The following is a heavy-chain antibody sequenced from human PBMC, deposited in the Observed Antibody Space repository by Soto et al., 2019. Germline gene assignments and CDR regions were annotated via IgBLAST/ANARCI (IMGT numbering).Heavy chain of an antibody. Sequence: SVKVSCKASGGTFSCYAISWVRQAPGQGLEWMGGIIPIFGTANYAQKFQGRVTITADESTSTVYMELSSLRSEDTAVYYCARDRKWGSGWYNYYYGMDVWGQGTTVTVS. J-gene: IGHJ6*02. D-gene: IGHD6-19*01. CDR2: IIPIFGTA. V-gene: IGHV1-69*13. CDR3: ARDRKWGSGWYNYYYGMDV. CDR1: GGTFSCYA.